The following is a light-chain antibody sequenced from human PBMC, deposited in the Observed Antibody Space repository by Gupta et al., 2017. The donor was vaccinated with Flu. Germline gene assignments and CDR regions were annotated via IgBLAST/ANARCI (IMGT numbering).Light chain of an antibody. CDR2: RGT. V-gene: IGLV3-25*02. Sequence: YEFTQPPSVSVSPGQTAKITRSGDSLASQYVNWYHQKPGQAPVVVIYRGTERPSGVPERFSGSASGTTATLTISGVQAEDEGDYYCLSEDSSGMYVVFGGGTKLTVL. CDR1: SLASQY. CDR3: LSEDSSGMYVV. J-gene: IGLJ3*02.